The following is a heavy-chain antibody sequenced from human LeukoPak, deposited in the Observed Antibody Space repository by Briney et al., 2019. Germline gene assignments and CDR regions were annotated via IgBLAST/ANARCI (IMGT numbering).Heavy chain of an antibody. CDR1: GFTFSSYA. J-gene: IGHJ4*02. Sequence: GGSLRLSCAASGFTFSSYAMSWVRQAPGKGLEWVSAISGSGGTTYYADSVKGRFTISRDNSKNMLYLQMNSLRAEDTAVYYCAREPGTDYRKYYFDYWGQGTLVTVSS. D-gene: IGHD3/OR15-3a*01. CDR3: AREPGTDYRKYYFDY. V-gene: IGHV3-23*01. CDR2: ISGSGGTT.